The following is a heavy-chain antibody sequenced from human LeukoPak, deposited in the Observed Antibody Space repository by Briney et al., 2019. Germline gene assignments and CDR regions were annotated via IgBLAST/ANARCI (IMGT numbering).Heavy chain of an antibody. Sequence: SETLSLTCTVSGGFIDGYYWSWIRQPPGKGLEWIGYIYYSGTTNYNPSLESRVTISVDTSKNQFSLKLSSLTAADTAVFYCARHKAGTTPRNAFDIWGQGTMVTVSS. CDR3: ARHKAGTTPRNAFDI. J-gene: IGHJ3*02. CDR2: IYYSGTT. V-gene: IGHV4-59*08. CDR1: GGFIDGYY. D-gene: IGHD1-7*01.